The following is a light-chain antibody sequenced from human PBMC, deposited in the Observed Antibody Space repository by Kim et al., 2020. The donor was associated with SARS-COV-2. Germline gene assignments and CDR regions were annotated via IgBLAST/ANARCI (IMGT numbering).Light chain of an antibody. CDR2: GAS. CDR1: QSVSSSY. CDR3: QQDYNLPYT. J-gene: IGKJ2*01. V-gene: IGKV3D-7*01. Sequence: PGERATLSCRASQSVSSSYLSWYQQKPGQAPRLLIYGASTRATGIPARFSGSGSGTDFTLTISSLQPEDFAVYYCQQDYNLPYTFGQGTKL.